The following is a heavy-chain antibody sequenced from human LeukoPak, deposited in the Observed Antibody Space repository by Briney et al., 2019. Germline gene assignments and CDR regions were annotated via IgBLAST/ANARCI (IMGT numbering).Heavy chain of an antibody. Sequence: GTSLRLSCTTSGLTFTSHGFHWLRQVVGKRLEWVAFVRNDGSDTYHADSVKGRFTISRDNSKNTLYLQMNSLRAEDTAVYYCARESIWLQFHSFDFWGQGTLVTVSS. V-gene: IGHV3-33*01. CDR1: GLTFTSHG. D-gene: IGHD5-24*01. CDR2: VRNDGSDT. J-gene: IGHJ4*02. CDR3: ARESIWLQFHSFDF.